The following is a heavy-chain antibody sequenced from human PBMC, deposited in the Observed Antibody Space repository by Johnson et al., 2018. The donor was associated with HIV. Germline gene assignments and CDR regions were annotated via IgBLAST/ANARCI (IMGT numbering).Heavy chain of an antibody. CDR2: IRYDGSNK. D-gene: IGHD6-6*01. CDR3: ARGGQLVLDAFDI. CDR1: GFTFSSYG. Sequence: QMQLVESGGGVVQPGGSLRLSCAASGFTFSSYGMHWVRQAPGKGLEWVAFIRYDGSNKYYADSVKGRFTISRDNSKNTLYLQMNSLRAEDTAVYYCARGGQLVLDAFDIWGQGTMVTVSS. J-gene: IGHJ3*02. V-gene: IGHV3-30*02.